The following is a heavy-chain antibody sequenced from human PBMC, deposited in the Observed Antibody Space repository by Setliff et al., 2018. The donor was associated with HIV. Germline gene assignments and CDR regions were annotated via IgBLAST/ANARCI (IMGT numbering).Heavy chain of an antibody. CDR1: GYSINSGFS. J-gene: IGHJ4*02. Sequence: PSETLSLTCAVSGYSINSGFSRAWILQPPGQGPQLIGSIYQSGSIYYNPSPQSRVTISVDTSKNQFSLKLSSVTAADTAVYYCARQGDGYDLYHVYYFDYWGQGTLVTVSS. V-gene: IGHV4-38-2*01. CDR3: ARQGDGYDLYHVYYFDY. CDR2: IYQSGSI. D-gene: IGHD5-12*01.